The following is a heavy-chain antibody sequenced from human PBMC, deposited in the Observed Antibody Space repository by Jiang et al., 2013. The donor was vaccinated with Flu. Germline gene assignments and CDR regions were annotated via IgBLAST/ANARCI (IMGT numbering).Heavy chain of an antibody. D-gene: IGHD1-26*01. CDR2: INTNTGNP. J-gene: IGHJ3*02. Sequence: QSGSELKKPGASVKVSCKASGYTFTSYAMNWVRQAPGQGLEWMGWINTNTGNPTYAQGFTGRFVFSLDTSVSTAYLQISSLKAEDTAVYYCARDMASGVTPIYTVDAFDIWGQGTMVTVSS. V-gene: IGHV7-4-1*02. CDR3: ARDMASGVTPIYTVDAFDI. CDR1: GYTFTSYA.